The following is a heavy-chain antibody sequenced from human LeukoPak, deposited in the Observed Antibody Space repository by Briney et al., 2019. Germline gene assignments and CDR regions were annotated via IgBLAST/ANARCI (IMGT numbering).Heavy chain of an antibody. V-gene: IGHV3-30*02. CDR3: AKDFGTIFGVVIGATYYFDY. D-gene: IGHD3-3*01. CDR2: IRYDGSNK. CDR1: GFTFSSYD. Sequence: GGSLRLSCAASGFTFSSYDIHWVRQAPGKGLEWVAFIRYDGSNKYYADSVKGRFTISRDNSKNTLYLQMNSLRAEDTAVYYCAKDFGTIFGVVIGATYYFDYWGQGTLVTVSS. J-gene: IGHJ4*02.